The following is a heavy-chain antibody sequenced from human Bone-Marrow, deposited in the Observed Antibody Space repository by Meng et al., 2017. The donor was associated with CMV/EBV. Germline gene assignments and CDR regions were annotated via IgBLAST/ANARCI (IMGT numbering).Heavy chain of an antibody. D-gene: IGHD6-13*01. CDR3: AREGSDSSSWYHLYYYYGMYV. CDR1: GGTFTSYD. Sequence: ASVKVSCKASGGTFTSYDINWVRQATGQGLEWMGWMNPNSGNTGYAQKFQGRVTMTRNTSISTAYMELSSLRSEDTAVYYCAREGSDSSSWYHLYYYYGMYVWGQGTTVTVSS. CDR2: MNPNSGNT. V-gene: IGHV1-8*01. J-gene: IGHJ6*02.